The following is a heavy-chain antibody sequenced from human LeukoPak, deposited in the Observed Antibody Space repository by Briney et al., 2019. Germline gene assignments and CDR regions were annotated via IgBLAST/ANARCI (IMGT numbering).Heavy chain of an antibody. CDR3: ARLRVRGVIGAFDI. J-gene: IGHJ3*02. CDR2: IDPSDSYN. V-gene: IGHV5-10-1*01. Sequence: GESLQIACQGSGYSFTSYWISWVRQMPGKGLEWMGRIDPSDSYNNYRPSFQGHVTIPADKSISTAYLQWSSLKASDTAMYYCARLRVRGVIGAFDIWGQPTMVTVSS. CDR1: GYSFTSYW. D-gene: IGHD3-10*01.